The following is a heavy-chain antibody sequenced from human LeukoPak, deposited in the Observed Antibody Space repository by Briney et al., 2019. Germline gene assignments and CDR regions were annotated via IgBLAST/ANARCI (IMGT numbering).Heavy chain of an antibody. CDR2: IYYNGST. V-gene: IGHV4-59*01. CDR3: ARDRRLYYYDSSGYYAFDI. D-gene: IGHD3-22*01. CDR1: GGSISSYY. J-gene: IGHJ3*02. Sequence: SETLSLTCTVSGGSISSYYWSWIRQPPGKGLEWIGYIYYNGSTNYNPSLKSRVTISVDTSKNQFSLKLSSVTAADTAVYYCARDRRLYYYDSSGYYAFDIWGQGTMVTVSS.